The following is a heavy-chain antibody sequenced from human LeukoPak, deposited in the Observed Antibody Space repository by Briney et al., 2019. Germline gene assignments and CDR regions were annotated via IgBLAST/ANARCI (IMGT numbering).Heavy chain of an antibody. CDR2: IIPIFGTA. J-gene: IGHJ5*02. D-gene: IGHD4-17*01. CDR1: GGTFSSYA. V-gene: IGHV1-69*01. CDR3: ARYYGDYRRWFDP. Sequence: GASVKVSCKASGGTFSSYAISWVRQAPGQRLEWMGGIIPIFGTANYAQKFQGRVTITADESTSTAYMELSSLRSEDTAVYYCARYYGDYRRWFDPWGQGTLVTVSS.